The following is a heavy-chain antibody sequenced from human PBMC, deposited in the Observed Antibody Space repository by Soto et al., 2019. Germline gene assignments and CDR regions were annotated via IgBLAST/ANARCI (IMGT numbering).Heavy chain of an antibody. D-gene: IGHD1-7*01. Sequence: QVQLVQSGAEVKKPGASVKVSCKASGYTFTSYDINWVRQATGQGLEWMGWMNPNSGNTGYAQKFQGRVTMTRNTSISTAYMELSSLRSEDTAVYYCARYNWNYDTTNYYYYYYMDVWGKGTTVTVSS. CDR1: GYTFTSYD. V-gene: IGHV1-8*01. CDR2: MNPNSGNT. J-gene: IGHJ6*03. CDR3: ARYNWNYDTTNYYYYYYMDV.